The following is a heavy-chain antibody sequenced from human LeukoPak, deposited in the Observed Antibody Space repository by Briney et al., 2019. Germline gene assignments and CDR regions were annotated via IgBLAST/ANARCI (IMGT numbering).Heavy chain of an antibody. CDR3: ARARLWSPDRSYYFDY. V-gene: IGHV3-23*01. CDR1: GFTFSSYA. J-gene: IGHJ4*02. Sequence: GGSLRLSCAASGFTFSSYAMSWVRQAPGKGLEWVSAISGSGGSTYYADSVKGRFTISRDNSKNTLYLQMNSLRAEDTAVYYCARARLWSPDRSYYFDYWGQGTLVTVSS. D-gene: IGHD4/OR15-4a*01. CDR2: ISGSGGST.